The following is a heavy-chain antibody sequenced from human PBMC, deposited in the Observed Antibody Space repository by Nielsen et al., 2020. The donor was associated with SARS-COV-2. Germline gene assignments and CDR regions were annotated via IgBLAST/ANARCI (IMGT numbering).Heavy chain of an antibody. CDR1: DSPIRGYY. J-gene: IGHJ4*02. CDR3: ARTYSGTYYHYFDY. D-gene: IGHD1-26*01. CDR2: IYYGGTT. Sequence: SATLSLTCTVSDSPIRGYYWSWVRQPPGKGLEWIGYIYYGGTTNYNPSLESRVSILIDTSKDQFSLNLKLSSVTTADTAVYYCARTYSGTYYHYFDYWGQGSLVTVSS. V-gene: IGHV4-59*01.